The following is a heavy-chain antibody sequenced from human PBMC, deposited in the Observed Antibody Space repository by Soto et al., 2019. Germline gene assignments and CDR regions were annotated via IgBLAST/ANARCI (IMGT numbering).Heavy chain of an antibody. J-gene: IGHJ4*02. CDR1: GFTFNNYA. D-gene: IGHD4-17*01. V-gene: IGHV3-23*01. CDR2: ISGSGSST. CDR3: AKVGYADCVGRRFDL. Sequence: EVQVLASGGGLVQPGGSLRLSCAASGFTFNNYAMSWVRQTPEKGLEWVSAISGSGSSTYYANSERGWFTISSDNVKNTLYLQMNSLRAEDTAVYYCAKVGYADCVGRRFDLWGPGTLVTVSS.